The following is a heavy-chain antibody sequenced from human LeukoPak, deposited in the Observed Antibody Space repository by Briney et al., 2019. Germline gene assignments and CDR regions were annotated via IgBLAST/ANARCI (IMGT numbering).Heavy chain of an antibody. D-gene: IGHD2-2*01. CDR2: IYTSGST. V-gene: IGHV4-4*07. CDR3: ARERYCSSTSCYVTRDAFDI. CDR1: GGSISSYY. J-gene: IGHJ3*02. Sequence: SETLSLTCTVSGGSISSYYWSWIRQPAVKGLEWIGRIYTSGSTNYNPSLKSRVTMSVDTSKNQFSLKLSSVTAADTAVYYCARERYCSSTSCYVTRDAFDIWGQGTMVTVSS.